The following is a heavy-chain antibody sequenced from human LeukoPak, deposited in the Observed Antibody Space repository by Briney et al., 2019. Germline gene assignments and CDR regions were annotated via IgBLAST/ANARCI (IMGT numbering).Heavy chain of an antibody. V-gene: IGHV4-59*01. J-gene: IGHJ4*02. CDR1: GGSISSYY. CDR2: IYYSGST. Sequence: SETLSLTCTVSGGSISSYYWNWIRQPPGKGLEWIGYIYYSGSTNYNPSLKSRVTISVDTSKNQFSLKLSSVTAADTAVYYCARVGSTSCHDYWGQGTLVTVSS. D-gene: IGHD2-2*01. CDR3: ARVGSTSCHDY.